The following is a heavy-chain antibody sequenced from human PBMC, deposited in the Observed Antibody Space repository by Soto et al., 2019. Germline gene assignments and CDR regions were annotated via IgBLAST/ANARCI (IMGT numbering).Heavy chain of an antibody. Sequence: GESLKISCTTSGYSFTNYWISWVRQKPGKRLEWMGEIDPRDSHTNYSPSFQGHVTMSTDKSNSTAYLQWSSLKASDTAMYYCARTTEDNVTPYGHYYYYGMDVWGQGTTVTVSS. CDR2: IDPRDSHT. CDR1: GYSFTNYW. D-gene: IGHD4-4*01. J-gene: IGHJ6*02. CDR3: ARTTEDNVTPYGHYYYYGMDV. V-gene: IGHV5-10-1*01.